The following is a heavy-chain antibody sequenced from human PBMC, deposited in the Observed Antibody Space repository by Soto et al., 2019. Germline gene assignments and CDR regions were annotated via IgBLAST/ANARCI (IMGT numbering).Heavy chain of an antibody. V-gene: IGHV1-69*12. CDR2: IIPILGTA. CDR1: GGTFSSYA. D-gene: IGHD3-10*01. CDR3: ARVGGYFDPPYYYYDY. Sequence: QVQLVQSGDEVKKPGSSVKVSCKASGGTFSSYAISWVRQAPGQGLAWMGGIIPILGTANYAQKFQGRVTITADESTSTGYRELSSLRSEDTAVYYCARVGGYFDPPYYYYDYWGQGTLVTVSS. J-gene: IGHJ4*02.